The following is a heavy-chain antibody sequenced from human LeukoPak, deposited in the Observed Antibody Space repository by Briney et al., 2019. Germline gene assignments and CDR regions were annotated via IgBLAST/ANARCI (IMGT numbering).Heavy chain of an antibody. CDR3: ARDGKTCQLLWMEDY. J-gene: IGHJ4*02. Sequence: KYYADPVKGRFTISRDNSKNTLYLQMNSLRAEDTAVYYCARDGKTCQLLWMEDYWGQGTLVTVSS. CDR2: K. D-gene: IGHD2-2*01. V-gene: IGHV3-30*01.